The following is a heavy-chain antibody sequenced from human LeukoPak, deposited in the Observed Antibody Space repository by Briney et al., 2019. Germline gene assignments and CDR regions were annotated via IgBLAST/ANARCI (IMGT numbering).Heavy chain of an antibody. J-gene: IGHJ3*02. CDR3: ARPKTRYSNYAFDI. Sequence: GESLKISCKGSGYNFNTNWIGWVRQMPGKGLEWMGIIFPSDSDTIYSPPFQGQVTISADKSLNTAHLQWSSLKASDTAMYYCARPKTRYSNYAFDIWGQGTMVTVSS. D-gene: IGHD4-11*01. CDR2: IFPSDSDT. V-gene: IGHV5-51*01. CDR1: GYNFNTNW.